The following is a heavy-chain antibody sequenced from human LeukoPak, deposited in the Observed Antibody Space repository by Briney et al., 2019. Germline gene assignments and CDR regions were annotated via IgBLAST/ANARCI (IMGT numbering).Heavy chain of an antibody. Sequence: GGSLRLSCAAPGFSFSSYAMSWVRQAPGKGLVWVSRINSDGSSTSYADSVKGRFTISRDNAKNTLYLQMNSLRAEDTAVYYCARVGTTGLYFDYWGQGTLVTVSS. CDR1: GFSFSSYA. CDR3: ARVGTTGLYFDY. CDR2: INSDGSST. J-gene: IGHJ4*02. D-gene: IGHD1-7*01. V-gene: IGHV3-74*01.